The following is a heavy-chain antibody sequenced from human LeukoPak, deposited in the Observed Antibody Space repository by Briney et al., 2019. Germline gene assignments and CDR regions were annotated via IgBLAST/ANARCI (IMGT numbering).Heavy chain of an antibody. CDR2: IYYSGST. J-gene: IGHJ4*02. CDR3: ARHGSTVVTGFDY. CDR1: GYSISSGYY. V-gene: IGHV4-38-2*02. Sequence: PSETLSLTCTVSGYSISSGYYWGWIRQPPGKGLEWIGYIYYSGSTNYNPSLKSRVTISVDTSKNQFSLKLSSVTAADTAVYYCARHGSTVVTGFDYWGQGTLVTVSS. D-gene: IGHD4-23*01.